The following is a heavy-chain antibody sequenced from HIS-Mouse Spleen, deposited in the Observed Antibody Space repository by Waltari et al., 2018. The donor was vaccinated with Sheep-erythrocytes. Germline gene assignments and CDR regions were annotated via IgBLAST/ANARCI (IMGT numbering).Heavy chain of an antibody. V-gene: IGHV3-30*18. J-gene: IGHJ2*01. CDR2: ISYDGSNK. Sequence: QVQLVESGGGVVQPGRSLRLSCAASGFTFSSYGMHWVRQAPGKGLEWVAVISYDGSNKYYADSVKGRFTISRDNSKNTLYLQMNSQRAEDTAVYYCAKVRTVNYWYFDLWGRGTLVTVSS. CDR1: GFTFSSYG. CDR3: AKVRTVNYWYFDL. D-gene: IGHD1-1*01.